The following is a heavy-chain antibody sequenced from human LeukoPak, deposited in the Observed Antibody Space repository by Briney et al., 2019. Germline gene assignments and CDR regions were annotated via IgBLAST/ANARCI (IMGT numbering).Heavy chain of an antibody. D-gene: IGHD2-15*01. V-gene: IGHV1-18*01. CDR2: ISGSSSNT. J-gene: IGHJ3*02. CDR3: ARATGTWGHGGFDI. CDR1: GYTFMSHG. Sequence: ASVKVSCKAYGYTFMSHGISWVRQAPGQGLEWMGWISGSSSNTNYAQRLQGRVTMTTDTSTTTAYMELRSLRSDDTAAYYCARATGTWGHGGFDIWGQGTMVTVSS.